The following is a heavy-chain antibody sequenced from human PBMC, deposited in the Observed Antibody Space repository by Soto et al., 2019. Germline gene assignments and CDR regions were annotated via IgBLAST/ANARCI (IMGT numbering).Heavy chain of an antibody. J-gene: IGHJ6*02. CDR1: GGSFSGYY. CDR2: LNHSGTI. V-gene: IGHV4-34*01. D-gene: IGHD2-21*02. CDR3: ARADRTLVTSYSLDV. Sequence: SETLSLTCAVYGGSFSGYYWTWIRQPPGKGLEWIGELNHSGTINFNPSLQSRLTISLDTSKKHFSLKLSSVTDADTAAYYCARADRTLVTSYSLDVWGQGTTVTVS.